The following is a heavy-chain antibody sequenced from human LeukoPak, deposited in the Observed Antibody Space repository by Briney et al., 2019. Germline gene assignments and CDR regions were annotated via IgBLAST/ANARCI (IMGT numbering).Heavy chain of an antibody. CDR1: GFTLSSYA. CDR2: ISSSSSYI. V-gene: IGHV3-21*01. D-gene: IGHD1-26*01. CDR3: ARERSGSYSGGVYFDY. Sequence: PGGSLRLSCAASGFTLSSYAMSWVRQAPGKGLEWVSSISSSSSYIYYADSVKGRFTISRDNAKNSLYLQMNSLRAEDTAVYYCARERSGSYSGGVYFDYWGQGTLVTVSS. J-gene: IGHJ4*02.